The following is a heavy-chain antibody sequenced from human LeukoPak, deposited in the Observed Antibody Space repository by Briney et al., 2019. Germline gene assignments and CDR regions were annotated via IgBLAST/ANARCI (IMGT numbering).Heavy chain of an antibody. V-gene: IGHV3-7*01. Sequence: GGSLRLSCAASGFTFSSYWMSWVRQAPGKGLEWVANIKQDGSEKYYVESVKGRFTISRDNAKNSLYLQMNSLRAEDTAVYYCASSGSYWILFDYWGQGTLVTVSS. J-gene: IGHJ4*02. CDR3: ASSGSYWILFDY. D-gene: IGHD1-26*01. CDR2: IKQDGSEK. CDR1: GFTFSSYW.